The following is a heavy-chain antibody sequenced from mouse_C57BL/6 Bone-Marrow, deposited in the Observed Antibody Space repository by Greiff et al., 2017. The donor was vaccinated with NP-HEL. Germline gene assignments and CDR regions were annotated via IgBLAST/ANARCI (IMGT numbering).Heavy chain of an antibody. CDR1: GYTFTDYY. CDR2: IYPGSGNT. CDR3: ARSPGSSSLYYFDY. D-gene: IGHD1-1*01. Sequence: VQLQQSGAELVRPGASVKLSCKASGYTFTDYYINWVKQRPGQGLEWIARIYPGSGNTYYNEKFKGKATLTAEKSSSTAYMQLSSLTSEDSAVYFCARSPGSSSLYYFDYWGQGTTLTVSS. J-gene: IGHJ2*01. V-gene: IGHV1-76*01.